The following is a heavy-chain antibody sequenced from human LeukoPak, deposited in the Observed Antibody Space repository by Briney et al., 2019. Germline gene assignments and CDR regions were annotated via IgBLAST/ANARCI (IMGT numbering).Heavy chain of an antibody. CDR3: ARVGYCSGGSCYRGWFDP. V-gene: IGHV4-34*01. D-gene: IGHD2-15*01. Sequence: TSETLSLTCAVYGGSFSGYYWSWIRQPPGKGLEWSGEINHSGSTNYNPSLKSRVTISVDTSKNKFSLKLSSVPAADTAVYYCARVGYCSGGSCYRGWFDPWGQGTLVTVSS. CDR1: GGSFSGYY. J-gene: IGHJ5*02. CDR2: INHSGST.